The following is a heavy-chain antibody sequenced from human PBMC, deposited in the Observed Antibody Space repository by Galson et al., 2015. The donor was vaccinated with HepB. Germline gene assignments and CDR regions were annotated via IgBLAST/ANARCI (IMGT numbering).Heavy chain of an antibody. CDR3: AKDRTTSETHNYYFFEW. V-gene: IGHV3-23*01. J-gene: IGHJ4*02. Sequence: SLRLSCAASGFTFSTYAMSWVRQAPGKELEWVAAISGSGNRAYYAESVRGRFTISRDNSKNTLFLQMSSLRGDDTAVFYCAKDRTTSETHNYYFFEWWGRGTLVTVSS. D-gene: IGHD1-1*01. CDR2: ISGSGNRA. CDR1: GFTFSTYA.